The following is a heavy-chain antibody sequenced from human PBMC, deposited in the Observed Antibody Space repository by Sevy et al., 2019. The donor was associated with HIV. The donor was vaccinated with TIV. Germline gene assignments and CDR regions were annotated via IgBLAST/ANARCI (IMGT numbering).Heavy chain of an antibody. Sequence: SETLSLTCAVYGGSFSGYYWSWIRQPPGKGLEWIGEINHSGSTNYNPSLKSRVTISVDTSKNQFSLKLSSVTAADTAVYYCASGLGGQWLPTGDYWGQGTLVTVSS. CDR3: ASGLGGQWLPTGDY. V-gene: IGHV4-34*01. CDR1: GGSFSGYY. J-gene: IGHJ4*02. D-gene: IGHD6-19*01. CDR2: INHSGST.